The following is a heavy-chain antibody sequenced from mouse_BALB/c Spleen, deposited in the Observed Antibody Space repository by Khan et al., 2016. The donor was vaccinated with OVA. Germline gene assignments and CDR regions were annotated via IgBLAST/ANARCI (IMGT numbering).Heavy chain of an antibody. CDR2: IFPGDGGT. Sequence: QVQLQQPGAELVKPGASVKLSCKASGYTFTSYDINWVRQRPEQGLEWIGWIFPGDGGTNYNEKFKGKATLTTDKSSSTAYMHLSRLTSQDSAVYCCARRRGNYDYWGQGTTLTVSS. CDR3: ARRRGNYDY. V-gene: IGHV1-85*01. CDR1: GYTFTSYD. D-gene: IGHD2-1*01. J-gene: IGHJ2*01.